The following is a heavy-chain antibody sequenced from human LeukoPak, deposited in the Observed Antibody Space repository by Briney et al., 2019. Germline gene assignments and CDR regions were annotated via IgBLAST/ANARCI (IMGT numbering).Heavy chain of an antibody. Sequence: GGSLRLSCAASGFLFSSYWMSWVRQAPGKGLEWVANIKQDGSEKNYVDSVKGRFTISRDNAKTSLYLQMNSLRAEDTAVYYCARSLWPEDYWGQGTLVTVSS. J-gene: IGHJ4*02. V-gene: IGHV3-7*01. CDR1: GFLFSSYW. D-gene: IGHD5-18*01. CDR2: IKQDGSEK. CDR3: ARSLWPEDY.